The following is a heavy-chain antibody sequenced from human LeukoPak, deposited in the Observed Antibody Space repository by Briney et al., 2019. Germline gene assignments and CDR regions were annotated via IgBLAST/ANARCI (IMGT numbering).Heavy chain of an antibody. CDR1: GGSFSGYY. J-gene: IGHJ5*02. D-gene: IGHD2-15*01. V-gene: IGHV4-34*01. CDR2: INHSGST. CDR3: ARAGIVVVVAALFCRPNWFDP. Sequence: SETLSLTCAVYGGSFSGYYWSWIRQPPGKGLEWIGEINHSGSTNYNPSLKSRVTISVDTSKNQFSLKLSSVTAADTAVYYCARAGIVVVVAALFCRPNWFDPWGQGTLVTVSS.